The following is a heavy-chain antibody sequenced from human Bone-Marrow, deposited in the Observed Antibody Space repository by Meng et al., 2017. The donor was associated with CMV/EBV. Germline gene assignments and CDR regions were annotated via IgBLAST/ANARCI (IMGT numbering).Heavy chain of an antibody. V-gene: IGHV1-2*02. Sequence: ASVKVSCKASGYTFTGYYMHWVRQAPGQGLEWMGWINPNSGGTNYAQKFPGRVTMTRDTYISTAYMELSRLRSDDTAVYYCARGRLIAARRANWFDPWGQGTLVTVSS. CDR2: INPNSGGT. D-gene: IGHD6-6*01. CDR1: GYTFTGYY. CDR3: ARGRLIAARRANWFDP. J-gene: IGHJ5*02.